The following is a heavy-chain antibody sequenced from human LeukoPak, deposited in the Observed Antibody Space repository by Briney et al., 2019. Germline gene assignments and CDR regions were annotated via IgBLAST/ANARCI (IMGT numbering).Heavy chain of an antibody. V-gene: IGHV4-59*08. CDR1: GGSVSSYY. D-gene: IGHD6-19*01. Sequence: SETLSLTCTVSGGSVSSYYWTWIRQPPGKGPEWIGYIYNSGSTSYTPSLKSRVTISVDTSKNQFSLKLSSVTAADTAVYYCARHYSSGWSDCWGQGTLVTVSS. CDR3: ARHYSSGWSDC. J-gene: IGHJ5*01. CDR2: IYNSGST.